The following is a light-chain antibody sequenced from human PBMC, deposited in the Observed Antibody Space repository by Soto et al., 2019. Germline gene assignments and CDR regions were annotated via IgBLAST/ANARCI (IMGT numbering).Light chain of an antibody. Sequence: EIVMTQSPATLSVSPGERATLSCRASQSVSSKLAWYQQKPGQAPRLLMYGASTRATGIPARFSGSGSGTEFTLTISSLRSEDFAVYYCQQYNNWPPWTFGQGTKVDIK. CDR2: GAS. CDR3: QQYNNWPPWT. J-gene: IGKJ1*01. CDR1: QSVSSK. V-gene: IGKV3-15*01.